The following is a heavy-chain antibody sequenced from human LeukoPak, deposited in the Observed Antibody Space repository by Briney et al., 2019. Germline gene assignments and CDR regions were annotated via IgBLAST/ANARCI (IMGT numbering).Heavy chain of an antibody. D-gene: IGHD6-13*01. CDR1: GGSISSGDYY. J-gene: IGHJ4*02. V-gene: IGHV4-30-4*08. CDR3: ARSSLYRSSWYFDY. Sequence: SETLSLTCTVSGGSISSGDYYWSWIRQPPGKGLEWFGYIYYSGSTYYNPSLKSRVTISIDTSKNHFSLKLSSVTAADTAVYYCARSSLYRSSWYFDYWGQGTLVTVSS. CDR2: IYYSGST.